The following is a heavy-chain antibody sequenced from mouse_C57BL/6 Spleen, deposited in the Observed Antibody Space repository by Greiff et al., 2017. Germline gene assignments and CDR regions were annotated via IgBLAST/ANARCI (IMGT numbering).Heavy chain of an antibody. D-gene: IGHD1-1*01. V-gene: IGHV1-53*01. CDR3: ANYCGSSYASWFAY. Sequence: QVQLQQPGTELVKPGASVQLSCKASGYTFTSYWMHWVKQRPGQGLEWIGNINPSNGGTNYNEKFKSKATLTVDKSSSTAYMQLSSLTSEDSAVYYCANYCGSSYASWFAYWGQGTLVTVSA. CDR2: INPSNGGT. J-gene: IGHJ3*01. CDR1: GYTFTSYW.